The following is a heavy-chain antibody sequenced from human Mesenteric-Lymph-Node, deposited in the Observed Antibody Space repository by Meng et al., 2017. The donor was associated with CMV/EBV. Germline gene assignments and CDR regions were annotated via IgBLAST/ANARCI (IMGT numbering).Heavy chain of an antibody. V-gene: IGHV1-46*01. Sequence: ASVKVSCKASGYTFTSYYMHWVRQAPGQGLEWMGIINPSGGSTSYAQKFQGRVTMTRDTSTSTVYMELSSLRSEDTAVYYCARDLWGPRLSSPQYYYYGMDVWGQGTTVTVSS. CDR3: ARDLWGPRLSSPQYYYYGMDV. CDR1: GYTFTSYY. D-gene: IGHD3-16*01. J-gene: IGHJ6*02. CDR2: INPSGGST.